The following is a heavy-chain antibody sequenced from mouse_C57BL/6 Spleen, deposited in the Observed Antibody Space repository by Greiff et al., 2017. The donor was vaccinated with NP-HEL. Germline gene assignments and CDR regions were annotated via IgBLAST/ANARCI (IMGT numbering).Heavy chain of an antibody. J-gene: IGHJ4*01. CDR2: IWRGGST. V-gene: IGHV2-5*01. D-gene: IGHD1-1*01. Sequence: VKLMESGPGLVQPSQSLSITCTVSGFSLTSYGVHWVRQSPGKGLEWLGVIWRGGSTDYNAAFMSRLSITKDNSKSQVFFKMNSLQADDTAIYYCAKGSSEDYAMDYWGQGTSVTVSS. CDR3: AKGSSEDYAMDY. CDR1: GFSLTSYG.